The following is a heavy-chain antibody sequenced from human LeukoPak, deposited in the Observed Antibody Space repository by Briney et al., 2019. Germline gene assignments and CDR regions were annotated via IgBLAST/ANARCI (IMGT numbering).Heavy chain of an antibody. CDR1: GFTFSDYY. D-gene: IGHD6-13*01. V-gene: IGHV3-11*01. CDR3: ARDWSIAAAGTVDY. CDR2: ISSSGSTI. Sequence: GGSLRLSCAASGFTFSDYYMSWVRQAPGKGLEWVSYISSSGSTIYYADSVKGRFTISRDNAKSSLYLQMNSLRAEDTAVYYCARDWSIAAAGTVDYWGQGTLVTVSS. J-gene: IGHJ4*02.